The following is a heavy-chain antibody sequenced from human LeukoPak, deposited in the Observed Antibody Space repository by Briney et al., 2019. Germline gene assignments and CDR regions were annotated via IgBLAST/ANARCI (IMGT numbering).Heavy chain of an antibody. V-gene: IGHV3-33*01. J-gene: IGHJ4*02. D-gene: IGHD6-19*01. CDR1: GFSFSSYG. CDR2: TWNDGGNK. Sequence: SGGSLRLSCAASGFSFSSYGMHWVRQAPGKGLEWVAHTWNDGGNKYYADSVKGRFAISRDNSRNTLYLQMNSLRAEDTAVYYCARDRYTSGWYRGIDYWGQRALVTVSS. CDR3: ARDRYTSGWYRGIDY.